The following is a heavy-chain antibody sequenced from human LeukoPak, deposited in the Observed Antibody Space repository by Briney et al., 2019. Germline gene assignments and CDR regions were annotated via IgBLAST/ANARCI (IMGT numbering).Heavy chain of an antibody. D-gene: IGHD2-2*02. J-gene: IGHJ5*02. CDR1: GGSFSGYY. CDR3: ARHRHIVVVPAAIRGGYNWFDP. CDR2: INHSGST. Sequence: SETLSLTCAVYGGSFSGYYWSWIRQPPGKGLEWIGEINHSGSTNYNPSLKSRVTISVDTSKNQFSLKLSSVTAADTAVYYCARHRHIVVVPAAIRGGYNWFDPWGQGTLVTVSS. V-gene: IGHV4-34*01.